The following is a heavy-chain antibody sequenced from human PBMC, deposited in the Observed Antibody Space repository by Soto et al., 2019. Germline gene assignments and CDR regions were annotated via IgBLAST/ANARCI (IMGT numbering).Heavy chain of an antibody. CDR3: XXDLSRSPTDLNGASADY. CDR1: GYTFTSYY. CDR2: INPSGGST. J-gene: IGHJ4*02. D-gene: IGHD2-15*01. V-gene: IGHV1-46*01. Sequence: ASVKVSCKASGYTFTSYYMHWVRQAPGQGLEWMGLINPSGGSTSYAQKFRGRVTMTRDTSTSTVYMELSSRRSGGAAVYYXXXDLSRSPTDLNGASADYWGQGTLVTVSS.